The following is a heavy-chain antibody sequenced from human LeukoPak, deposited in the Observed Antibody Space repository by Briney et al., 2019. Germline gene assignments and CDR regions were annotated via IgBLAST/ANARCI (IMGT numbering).Heavy chain of an antibody. CDR3: ARDFIAVAGIPWFDP. CDR1: GGSISSYY. CDR2: IYYSGST. J-gene: IGHJ5*02. Sequence: PSETLSLTCTVSGGSISSYYWSWIRQPPGKGLEWIGYIYYSGSTNYNPSLKSRVTISVDTSKNQFSLKLSSVTAADTAVYYCARDFIAVAGIPWFDPWGQGTLVTVSS. D-gene: IGHD6-19*01. V-gene: IGHV4-59*01.